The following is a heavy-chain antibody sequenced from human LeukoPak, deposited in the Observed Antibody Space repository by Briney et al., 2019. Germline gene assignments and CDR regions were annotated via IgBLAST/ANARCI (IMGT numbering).Heavy chain of an antibody. CDR1: GDSINSLDL. Sequence: NTSETLSLTCTVSGDSINSLDLWSWVRQPPGKGLEWIGEMYLSGTTHSNPSVKSRVTISIDKSKNQFFLNLSSVTAADTAVYYCAGLVGRYSSGLYYYYFDYWGQGTLVTVCS. CDR3: AGLVGRYSSGLYYYYFDY. J-gene: IGHJ4*02. CDR2: MYLSGTT. D-gene: IGHD3-22*01. V-gene: IGHV4-4*02.